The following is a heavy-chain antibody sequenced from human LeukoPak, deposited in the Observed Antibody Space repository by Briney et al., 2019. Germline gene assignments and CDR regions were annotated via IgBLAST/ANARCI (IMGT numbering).Heavy chain of an antibody. Sequence: GGSLRLSCAASGFTFSSYSMNWVRQAPGKGLEWVSSISSSSSYIYYADSGKVRFTISRDNAKNSLYLQMNSLRAEDTAVYYCAADDWFDPWGQGTLVTVSS. CDR3: AADDWFDP. CDR2: ISSSSSYI. J-gene: IGHJ5*02. V-gene: IGHV3-21*01. D-gene: IGHD3-16*01. CDR1: GFTFSSYS.